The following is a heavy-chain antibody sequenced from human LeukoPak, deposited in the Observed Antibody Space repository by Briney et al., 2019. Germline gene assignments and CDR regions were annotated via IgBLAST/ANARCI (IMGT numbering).Heavy chain of an antibody. CDR2: INPSGGST. Sequence: ASVKISCKASGYTFTSYYMHWVREAPGQGLEWMGIINPSGGSTSYAQKFQGRVTMTRDMSTSTVYMELSSLRSEDTAVYYCAREGMITMVRGALAYWGQGTLVTVSS. CDR3: AREGMITMVRGALAY. CDR1: GYTFTSYY. D-gene: IGHD3-10*01. J-gene: IGHJ4*02. V-gene: IGHV1-46*01.